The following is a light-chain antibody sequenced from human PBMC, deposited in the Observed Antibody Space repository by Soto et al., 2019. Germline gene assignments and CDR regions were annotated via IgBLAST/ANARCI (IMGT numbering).Light chain of an antibody. CDR1: SSNIGSNT. Sequence: QSVLTQPPSASGTPGQRVTISCSGSSSNIGSNTVNWYQQLPGTAPKLLIYSNNQRPSGAPDRFSGSKSGTSASLAISGLQSEDEADYYCASWDNSLKGWVFGGGTKLTVL. CDR2: SNN. V-gene: IGLV1-44*01. J-gene: IGLJ3*02. CDR3: ASWDNSLKGWV.